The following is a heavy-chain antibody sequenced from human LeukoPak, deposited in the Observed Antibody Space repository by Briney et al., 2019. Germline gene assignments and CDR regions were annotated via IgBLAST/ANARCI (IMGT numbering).Heavy chain of an antibody. CDR1: GGSFSGYY. CDR2: INHSGST. Sequence: PSETLSLTCAVYGGSFSGYYWSWIRQPPGKGLEWIGEINHSGSTNYNPSLKSRVTISVDTSKNQFSLKLSSVTAADTAVYYCARHKSTYYYDSSGYRGSWFDPWGQGTLVTVSS. D-gene: IGHD3-22*01. J-gene: IGHJ5*02. CDR3: ARHKSTYYYDSSGYRGSWFDP. V-gene: IGHV4-34*01.